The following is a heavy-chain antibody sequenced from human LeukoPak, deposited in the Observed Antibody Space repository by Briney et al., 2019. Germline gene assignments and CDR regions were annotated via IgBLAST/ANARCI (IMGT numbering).Heavy chain of an antibody. V-gene: IGHV3-30*18. Sequence: GGSLRLSCAASGFTFTNFAMHWVRQAPGKGLEWVTVISDDGNNKYFADSVKGRFTISRDNSKNTLYLQMNSLRAVDTAVYYCAKGGPHYGSGSYYAFDYWGQGTLVTVSS. CDR1: GFTFTNFA. D-gene: IGHD3-10*01. CDR3: AKGGPHYGSGSYYAFDY. CDR2: ISDDGNNK. J-gene: IGHJ4*02.